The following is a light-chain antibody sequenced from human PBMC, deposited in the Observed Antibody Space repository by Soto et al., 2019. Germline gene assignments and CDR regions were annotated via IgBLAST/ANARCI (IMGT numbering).Light chain of an antibody. V-gene: IGLV2-14*03. Sequence: QSVLTQPASVSGSPGQSITISCTGTSSDVGGYNYVSWYQQLPGKAPRLMIYDVSNRPSGISNRFSGSKSGNTASLTISGLQAEDEADYYCSPYTDISTLVFGTGTKLTVL. J-gene: IGLJ1*01. CDR2: DVS. CDR1: SSDVGGYNY. CDR3: SPYTDISTLV.